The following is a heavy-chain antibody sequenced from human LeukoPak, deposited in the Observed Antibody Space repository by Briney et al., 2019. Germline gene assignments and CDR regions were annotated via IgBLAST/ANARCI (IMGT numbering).Heavy chain of an antibody. D-gene: IGHD3-16*01. CDR3: VGVWGVGNY. J-gene: IGHJ4*02. CDR1: GFTFSSYA. CDR2: ISYDGSNK. V-gene: IGHV3-30-3*01. Sequence: GRSLRLSCAASGFTFSSYAMHWVRQAPGKGLEWVAVISYDGSNKHYADSVKGRFTISRDNSKNTLYLQMNSLRAEDTAVYYCVGVWGVGNYWGQGTLVTVSS.